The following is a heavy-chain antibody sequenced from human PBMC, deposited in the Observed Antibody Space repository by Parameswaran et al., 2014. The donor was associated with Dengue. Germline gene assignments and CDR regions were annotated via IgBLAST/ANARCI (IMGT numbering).Heavy chain of an antibody. CDR2: IYTSGST. J-gene: IGHJ6*02. Sequence: WIRQPPGKGLEWIGRIYTSGSTNYNPSLKSRVTMSVDTSKNQFSLKLSSVTAADTAVYYCARDNVRPLRPYYYYYGLDVWGQGTTVTVSS. V-gene: IGHV4-4*07. CDR3: ARDNVRPLRPYYYYYGLDV. D-gene: IGHD2-8*01.